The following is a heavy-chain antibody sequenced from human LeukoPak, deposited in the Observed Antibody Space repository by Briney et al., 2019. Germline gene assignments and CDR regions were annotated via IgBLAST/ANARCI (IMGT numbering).Heavy chain of an antibody. CDR3: ATSDTAMVTSGMDV. Sequence: SVKVSCKASGGTFSSYTISWVRQAPGQGLEWMGRIIPILGIANYAQKFQGRVTITADKSTSTAYMELSSMRSEDTAVYYCATSDTAMVTSGMDVWGQGTTVTVSS. CDR2: IIPILGIA. J-gene: IGHJ6*02. CDR1: GGTFSSYT. V-gene: IGHV1-69*02. D-gene: IGHD5-18*01.